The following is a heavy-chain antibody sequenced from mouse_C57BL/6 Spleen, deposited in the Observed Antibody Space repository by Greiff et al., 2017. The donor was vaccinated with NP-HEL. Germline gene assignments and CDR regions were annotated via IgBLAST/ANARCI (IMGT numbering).Heavy chain of an antibody. CDR2: IRLKSDNYAT. D-gene: IGHD3-2*02. J-gene: IGHJ2*01. V-gene: IGHV6-3*01. CDR1: GFTFSNYW. Sequence: EVKVEESGGGLVQPGGSMKLSCVASGFTFSNYWMNWVRQSPEKGLEWVAQIRLKSDNYATHYAESVKGRFTISRDDSKSSVYLQMNNLRAEDTGIYYCTTAQAPYYFDYWGQGTTLTVSS. CDR3: TTAQAPYYFDY.